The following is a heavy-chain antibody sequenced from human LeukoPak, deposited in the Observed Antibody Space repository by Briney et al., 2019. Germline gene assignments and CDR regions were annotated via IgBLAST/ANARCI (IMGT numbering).Heavy chain of an antibody. CDR1: GFTFSSYA. D-gene: IGHD3-22*01. CDR2: ISYDGSNK. J-gene: IGHJ4*02. CDR3: AKDSLYDSSGYYGY. Sequence: GRPLRLSCAASGFTFSSYAMHWVRQAPGKGLEWVAVISYDGSNKYYADSVKGRFTISRDNSKNTLYLQMNSLRAEDTAVYYCAKDSLYDSSGYYGYWGQGTLVTVSS. V-gene: IGHV3-30*04.